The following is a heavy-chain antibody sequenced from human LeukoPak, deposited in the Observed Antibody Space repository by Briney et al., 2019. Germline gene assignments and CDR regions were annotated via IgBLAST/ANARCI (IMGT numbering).Heavy chain of an antibody. D-gene: IGHD3-10*02. CDR1: VFTVSSNS. CDR3: AELGITMIGGV. CDR2: IYSDNT. J-gene: IGHJ6*04. V-gene: IGHV3-53*01. Sequence: PGGSLRLSCTVSVFTVSSNSMSWVRQAPGKGLEWVSFIYSDNTHYSDSVKGRFTISRDNSKNTLYLQMNSLRAEDTAVYYCAELGITMIGGVWGKGTTVTISS.